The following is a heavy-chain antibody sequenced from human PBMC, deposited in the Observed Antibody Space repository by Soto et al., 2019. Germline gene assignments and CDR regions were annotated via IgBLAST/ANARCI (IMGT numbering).Heavy chain of an antibody. CDR1: GYTFTSYD. J-gene: IGHJ5*02. D-gene: IGHD6-19*01. V-gene: IGHV1-8*01. CDR3: ARGSSSGWYYWFDP. Sequence: ALVKVSCKASGYTFTSYDINWVRQATGQGLEWMGWMNPNSGNTGYAQKFQGRVTMTRNTSISTAYMELSSLRSEDTAVYYCARGSSSGWYYWFDPWGQGTLVTVSS. CDR2: MNPNSGNT.